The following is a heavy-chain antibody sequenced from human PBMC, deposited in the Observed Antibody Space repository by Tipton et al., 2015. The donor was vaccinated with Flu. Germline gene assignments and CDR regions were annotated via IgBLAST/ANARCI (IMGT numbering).Heavy chain of an antibody. Sequence: VQLVQSGGGLIQPGGSLRLSCAASGFTFSNYWMHWVRQVPGKGLVWVSRIKPDGTTTNYADSVEGRFTISRDNARNTLYLQMNSLRAEDTAVYHCARVSSGWKYYLDYWGQGTQVTVSS. V-gene: IGHV3-74*02. CDR1: GFTFSNYW. CDR3: ARVSSGWKYYLDY. D-gene: IGHD6-19*01. CDR2: IKPDGTTT. J-gene: IGHJ4*02.